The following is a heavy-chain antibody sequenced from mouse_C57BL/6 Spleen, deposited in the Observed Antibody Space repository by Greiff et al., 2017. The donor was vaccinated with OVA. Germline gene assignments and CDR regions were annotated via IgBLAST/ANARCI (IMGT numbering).Heavy chain of an antibody. CDR2: INPNNGGT. CDR3: ARFHYDYDEGGFDY. V-gene: IGHV1-22*01. D-gene: IGHD2-4*01. J-gene: IGHJ2*01. Sequence: VQLQQSGPELVKPGASVKMSCKASGYTFTDYNMHWVKQSHGKSLEWIGYINPNNGGTSYNQKFKGNATLTVNKSSSTAYMELRSLTSEDSAVYYCARFHYDYDEGGFDYWGQGTTLTVSS. CDR1: GYTFTDYN.